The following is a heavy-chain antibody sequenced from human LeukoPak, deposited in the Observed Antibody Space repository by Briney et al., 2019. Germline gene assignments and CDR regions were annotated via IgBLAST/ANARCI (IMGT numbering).Heavy chain of an antibody. J-gene: IGHJ3*02. CDR1: GFTFSSYS. Sequence: GGSLRLSCAASGFTFSSYSMNWVRQAPGKGLEWVSSISSSSSYIYYADSVKGRFTISRNNAKNSLYLQMNSLRAEDTAVYYCAKRAVAGIIDAFDIWGQGTMVTVSS. CDR2: ISSSSSYI. D-gene: IGHD6-19*01. V-gene: IGHV3-21*01. CDR3: AKRAVAGIIDAFDI.